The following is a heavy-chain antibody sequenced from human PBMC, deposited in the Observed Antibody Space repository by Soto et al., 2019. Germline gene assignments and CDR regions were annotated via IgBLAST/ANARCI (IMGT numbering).Heavy chain of an antibody. CDR3: ARDLDTAMATLPYYPCGMDV. CDR1: GYTFTGSY. V-gene: IGHV1-2*02. J-gene: IGHJ6*02. CDR2: INPNSGGT. Sequence: GASVKVSCKASGYTFTGSYLHWVRQAPGQGLEWMGWINPNSGGTNYAQKFQGRVTMTRDTSISTAYMELSRLRSDDTAVYYCARDLDTAMATLPYYPCGMDVWGQATMGTVSS. D-gene: IGHD5-18*01.